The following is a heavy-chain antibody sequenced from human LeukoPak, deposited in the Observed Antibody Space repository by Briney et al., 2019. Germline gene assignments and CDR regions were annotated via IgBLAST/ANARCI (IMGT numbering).Heavy chain of an antibody. CDR3: ARRLCSGDTCYHNDY. J-gene: IGHJ4*02. CDR2: INPNSGGT. D-gene: IGHD2-15*01. Sequence: GESLKISCQASGYRFSNYSMHWVRQAPGQGLEWMGWINPNSGGTNYAQKFQGRVTMTRDTSISTAYMELSWLRSDDTAVYYCARRLCSGDTCYHNDYWGQGTLVTVSS. V-gene: IGHV1-2*02. CDR1: GYRFSNYS.